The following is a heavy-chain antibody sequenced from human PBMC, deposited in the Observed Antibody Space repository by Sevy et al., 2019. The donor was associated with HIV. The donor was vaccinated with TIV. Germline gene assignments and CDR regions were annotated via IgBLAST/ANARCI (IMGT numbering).Heavy chain of an antibody. D-gene: IGHD6-13*01. V-gene: IGHV3-21*04. CDR3: ARSWEQQLRHAFDL. J-gene: IGHJ3*01. CDR2: ITFSSNYI. CDR1: GFTFSTYN. Sequence: GGSLRLSCAASGFTFSTYNMNWVRQAPGKGLEWVSSITFSSNYIYYADSVKGRFTISRDNAKNSLYLQMNSLRAEDTAVYYCARSWEQQLRHAFDLWGQGTMVTVSS.